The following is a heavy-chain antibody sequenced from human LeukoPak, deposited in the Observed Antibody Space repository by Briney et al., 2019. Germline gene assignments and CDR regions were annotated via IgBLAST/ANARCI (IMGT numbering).Heavy chain of an antibody. CDR2: INHSGST. Sequence: PSETLSLTCAVYGGSFSGYYWSWIRQPPGKGLEWIGEINHSGSTNYNPSLKSRVTISVDTSKNQFSLKLSSVTAADTAVYYCARGAVYYDYVWGSYRNTYYFDYWGQGTLVTVSS. CDR3: ARGAVYYDYVWGSYRNTYYFDY. D-gene: IGHD3-16*02. J-gene: IGHJ4*02. CDR1: GGSFSGYY. V-gene: IGHV4-34*01.